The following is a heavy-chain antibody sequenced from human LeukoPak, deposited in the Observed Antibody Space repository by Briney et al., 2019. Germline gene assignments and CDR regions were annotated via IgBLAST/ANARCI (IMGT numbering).Heavy chain of an antibody. J-gene: IGHJ5*02. CDR2: INPNSGGT. Sequence: ASVKVSCKATGYTFTGYYMHWVRQARGQGVEWMGWINPNSGGTNYAQKFQGRVTMTRDTSISTAYMELSRLRSDDTAVYYCARAVMVRGVIQEYLSWFDPWGQGTLVTVSS. CDR3: ARAVMVRGVIQEYLSWFDP. D-gene: IGHD3-10*01. V-gene: IGHV1-2*02. CDR1: GYTFTGYY.